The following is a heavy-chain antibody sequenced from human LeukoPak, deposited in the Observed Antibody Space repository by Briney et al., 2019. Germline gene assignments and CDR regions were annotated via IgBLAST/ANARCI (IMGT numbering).Heavy chain of an antibody. J-gene: IGHJ3*02. CDR2: ISYIGST. CDR3: ARDLVTVTKGFDI. V-gene: IGHV4-59*01. D-gene: IGHD4-17*01. CDR1: GGSISSYY. Sequence: TSETLSLTCTVSGGSISSYYWSWIRQPPGKGLEWIGYISYIGSTNYNPSLKSRVTISIDTSKNQFSLKLSSVTAADTAVYYCARDLVTVTKGFDIWGQGTMVSVSS.